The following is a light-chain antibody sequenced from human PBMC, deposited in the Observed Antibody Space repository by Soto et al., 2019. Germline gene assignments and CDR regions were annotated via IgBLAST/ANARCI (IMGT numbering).Light chain of an antibody. CDR1: QSVSNY. Sequence: EIVLTQSPGTLSLSPGERATLSCRASQSVSNYLGWYQQKPGQAPRLLIYDASNRATGVSARFSGSGSGTDFTLTISSLEPEDSAVYYCQQRSNWPLTFGGGTKVDIK. CDR2: DAS. J-gene: IGKJ4*01. CDR3: QQRSNWPLT. V-gene: IGKV3-11*01.